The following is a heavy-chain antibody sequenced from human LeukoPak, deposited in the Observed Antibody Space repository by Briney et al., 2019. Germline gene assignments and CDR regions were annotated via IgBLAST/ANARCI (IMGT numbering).Heavy chain of an antibody. CDR1: GFTFNSYA. D-gene: IGHD3-10*01. CDR2: IGSNGGST. Sequence: GGSLRLSCAASGFTFNSYAMHWVRQAPGKGLEYVSVIGSNGGSTYYADSVKGRFTISRDNSKNTLYLQMGSLRAEDTAVYYCAKIGSDYYYGLGEAYYWGQGTPVTVSS. V-gene: IGHV3-64*02. CDR3: AKIGSDYYYGLGEAYY. J-gene: IGHJ4*02.